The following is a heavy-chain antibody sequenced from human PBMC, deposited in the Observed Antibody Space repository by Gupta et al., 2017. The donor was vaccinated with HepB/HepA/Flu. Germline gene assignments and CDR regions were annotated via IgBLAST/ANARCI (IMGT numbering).Heavy chain of an antibody. D-gene: IGHD3-3*01. CDR2: IYSGGST. CDR3: AREYRRFSSYGMDV. Sequence: EVQLVESGGGLVQPGGSLRLSCSASGFTVSGNYKSWVRQAPGKGLEWVSVIYSGGSTYYADSVKGRFTISRHNSKNTLYLQMNSLRAEDTAVYYCAREYRRFSSYGMDVWGQGTTVTVSS. V-gene: IGHV3-53*04. CDR1: GFTVSGNY. J-gene: IGHJ6*02.